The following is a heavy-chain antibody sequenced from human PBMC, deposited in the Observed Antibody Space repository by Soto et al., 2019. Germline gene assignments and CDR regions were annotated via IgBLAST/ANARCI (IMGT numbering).Heavy chain of an antibody. Sequence: GASVKVSCKASGGTFSSYTISWVRQAPGQGLEWMGRIIPILGIANYAQKFQGRVTITADKSTSTAYMELSSLRSEDTAVYYCARSPLSGYELSVWLDPWGQGTLVTVSS. J-gene: IGHJ5*02. CDR3: ARSPLSGYELSVWLDP. CDR2: IIPILGIA. D-gene: IGHD3-16*02. V-gene: IGHV1-69*02. CDR1: GGTFSSYT.